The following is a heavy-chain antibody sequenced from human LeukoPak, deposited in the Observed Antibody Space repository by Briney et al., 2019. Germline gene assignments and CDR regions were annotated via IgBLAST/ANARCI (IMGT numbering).Heavy chain of an antibody. CDR1: GFTFSSYG. CDR3: ARDKQSDDFWSGYSLGYFDL. Sequence: GGSLRLSRAASGFTFSSYGMHWVRQAPGKGLEWVAVIWYDGSNKYYADSVKGRFTISRDNSKNTLYLQMNSLRAEDTAVYYCARDKQSDDFWSGYSLGYFDLWGRGTLVTVSS. J-gene: IGHJ2*01. V-gene: IGHV3-33*01. CDR2: IWYDGSNK. D-gene: IGHD3-3*01.